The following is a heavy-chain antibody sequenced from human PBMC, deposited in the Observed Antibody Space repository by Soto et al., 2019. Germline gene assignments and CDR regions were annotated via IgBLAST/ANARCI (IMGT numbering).Heavy chain of an antibody. V-gene: IGHV1-3*01. CDR3: ARDLCTNAVCYSAPFDY. CDR1: GYTFTSYG. J-gene: IGHJ4*02. Sequence: ASVKVSCKASGYTFTSYGMQWVRQAPGQRPEWMGWINAGNGNTKYSQNFQGRVTVTRDTSASTAYMELSSLRSEDTGVYYCARDLCTNAVCYSAPFDYWGQGTQVTVSS. CDR2: INAGNGNT. D-gene: IGHD2-8*01.